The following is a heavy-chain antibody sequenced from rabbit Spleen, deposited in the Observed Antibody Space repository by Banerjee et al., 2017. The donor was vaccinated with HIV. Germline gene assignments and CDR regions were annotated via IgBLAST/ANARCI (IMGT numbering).Heavy chain of an antibody. Sequence: QLKESGGGLVQPGGSLKLSCKASGFDFSSYFMSWVRQAPGKGLEWIGYIDPVFGSTYYASWVNGRFTISSHNAQKTLYLQLNSLTAADTATYFCARDGAGSSGFNLWGPGTLVTVS. V-gene: IGHV1S7*01. D-gene: IGHD8-1*01. CDR3: ARDGAGSSGFNL. CDR1: GFDFSSYF. CDR2: IDPVFGST. J-gene: IGHJ4*01.